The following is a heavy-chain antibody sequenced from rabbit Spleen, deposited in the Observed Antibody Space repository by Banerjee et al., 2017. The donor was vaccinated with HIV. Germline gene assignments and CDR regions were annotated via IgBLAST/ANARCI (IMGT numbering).Heavy chain of an antibody. CDR2: INAASGST. V-gene: IGHV1S45*01. J-gene: IGHJ3*01. D-gene: IGHD4-2*01. CDR1: GFSFSSSYW. CDR3: ARADSMLVANLDL. Sequence: QEQLVESGGDLVKPEGSLTLTCTASGFSFSSSYWMCWVRQAPGKGLEWIGCINAASGSTYYASWVNGRFTISRSTSLNTVTLQLNSLTAADTATCFCARADSMLVANLDLWGQGTLVTVS.